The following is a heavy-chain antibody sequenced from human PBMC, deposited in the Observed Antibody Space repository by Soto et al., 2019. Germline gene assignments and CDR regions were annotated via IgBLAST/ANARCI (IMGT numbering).Heavy chain of an antibody. CDR1: GFTFSSNA. CDR2: ISGSGGSK. J-gene: IGHJ1*01. Sequence: EVQLLESGGGLVQPGGPLRLSWAASGFTFSSNAMSWVRRAPGKGLEWVSAISGSGGSKYYADSVKGRFTISRDNSKNTLYLQMNSLRAEDTAVYYCVTHAPPSTHTYFQHWGQGTLVTVSS. V-gene: IGHV3-23*01. CDR3: VTHAPPSTHTYFQH.